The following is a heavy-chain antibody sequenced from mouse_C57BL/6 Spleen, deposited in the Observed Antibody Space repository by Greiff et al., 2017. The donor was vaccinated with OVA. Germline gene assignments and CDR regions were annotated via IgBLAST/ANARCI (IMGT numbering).Heavy chain of an antibody. D-gene: IGHD1-1*01. J-gene: IGHJ1*03. CDR2: IDPSDSYT. CDR1: GYTFTSYW. CDR3: ARNPFYGSSGDV. V-gene: IGHV1-50*01. Sequence: QVQLQQPGAELVKPGASVKLSCKASGYTFTSYWMQWVKQRPGQGLEWIGEIDPSDSYTNYNQKFKGKATLTVDTSSSTAYMQLSSLTSEDSAVYYCARNPFYGSSGDVWGTGTTVTVSS.